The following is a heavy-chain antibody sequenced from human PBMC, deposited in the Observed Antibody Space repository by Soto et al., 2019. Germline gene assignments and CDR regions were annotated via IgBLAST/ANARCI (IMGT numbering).Heavy chain of an antibody. CDR1: GGSISSGGSY. CDR2: IYYSGNT. CDR3: VRYCSTTKCPFDY. D-gene: IGHD2-2*01. V-gene: IGHV4-30-4*01. J-gene: IGHJ4*02. Sequence: PSETLSLTCTVSGGSISSGGSYWGWIRQPPGKGLEWIGYIYYSGNTYFNPSLKSRVTLSVDTSKNQFSLNLSSVTAADTAVYYCVRYCSTTKCPFDYCGEGTFVTV.